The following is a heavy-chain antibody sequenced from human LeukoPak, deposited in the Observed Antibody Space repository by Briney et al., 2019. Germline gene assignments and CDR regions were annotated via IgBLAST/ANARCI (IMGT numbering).Heavy chain of an antibody. CDR1: GFTFSSYG. D-gene: IGHD6-19*01. Sequence: GGSLRLSCAASGFTFSSYGMHWVRQAPGKGLEWVAVIWYDGSNKYYADSVKGRFTISRDNSKNTLYLQMNSLRAEDTAVYYCARDPSTIAVAGLSYWGQGTLVTVSS. CDR2: IWYDGSNK. J-gene: IGHJ4*02. CDR3: ARDPSTIAVAGLSY. V-gene: IGHV3-33*01.